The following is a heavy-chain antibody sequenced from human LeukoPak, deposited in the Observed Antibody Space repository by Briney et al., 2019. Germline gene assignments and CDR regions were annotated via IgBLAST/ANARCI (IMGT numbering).Heavy chain of an antibody. CDR1: GYTLTELS. J-gene: IGHJ6*02. V-gene: IGHV1-24*01. Sequence: ASVKVSCKVSGYTLTELSMHWVRQAPGKGLEWMGGFDPEDGETIYAQKLQGRVTMTTDTSTSTAYMELRSLRSDDTAVYYCARAPNGGPVAGTYRSYYYGMDVWGQGTMVTVSS. CDR2: FDPEDGET. CDR3: ARAPNGGPVAGTYRSYYYGMDV. D-gene: IGHD6-19*01.